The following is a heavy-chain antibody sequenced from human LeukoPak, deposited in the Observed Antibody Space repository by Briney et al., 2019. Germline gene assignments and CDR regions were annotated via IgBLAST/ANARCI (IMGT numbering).Heavy chain of an antibody. Sequence: SETLSLTCTVSGYSISSGYYWGWIRQPPGKGLEWIGSIYHSGSTYYNPSLKSRVTISADTSKNQFSLKLNSLTTADTAVYYCTRGAGWLIDYWGQGILVTVSS. CDR2: IYHSGST. J-gene: IGHJ4*02. CDR1: GYSISSGYY. D-gene: IGHD3-16*01. V-gene: IGHV4-38-2*02. CDR3: TRGAGWLIDY.